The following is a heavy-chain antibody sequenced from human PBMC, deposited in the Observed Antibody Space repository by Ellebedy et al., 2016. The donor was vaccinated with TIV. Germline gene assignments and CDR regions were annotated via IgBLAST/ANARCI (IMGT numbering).Heavy chain of an antibody. V-gene: IGHV4-59*01. J-gene: IGHJ4*02. CDR1: GGFISNYY. Sequence: SQTLSLTCAVSGGFISNYYWTWIRQSPETGLEWIGYIYHSGSNGSNPSLKSRVTISVDTPKNQFSLKLNSVTAVDTAVYYCARGAPFPYYFDSWGQGLLVTVSS. CDR3: ARGAPFPYYFDS. CDR2: IYHSGSN.